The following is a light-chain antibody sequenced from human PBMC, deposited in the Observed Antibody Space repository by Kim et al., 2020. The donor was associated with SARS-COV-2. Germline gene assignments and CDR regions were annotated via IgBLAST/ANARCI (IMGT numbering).Light chain of an antibody. J-gene: IGKJ1*01. Sequence: DIVLTQSPYSLGVSLGERATINCKSSQSVLYSSNNKRYLAWYQQKPGQPLKLLIYWASTRESGVPDRFTGSGSGTDFTLTISSLQAEDVAVYYCQQYYTTPWTFGQGTKVDIK. V-gene: IGKV4-1*01. CDR1: QSVLYSSNNKRY. CDR2: WAS. CDR3: QQYYTTPWT.